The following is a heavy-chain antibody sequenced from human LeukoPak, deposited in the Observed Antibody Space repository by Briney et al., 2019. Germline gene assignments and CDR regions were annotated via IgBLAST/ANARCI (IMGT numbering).Heavy chain of an antibody. Sequence: PGGSLRLSCAASGFTFSNYGMHWVRQAQGKGLEWVAFSRSDAKGEYYADSVKGRFTISRDNSKNTLYLQMNSLRPDDTALYYCARDFWSDYDAGYWGRGALVTVSS. J-gene: IGHJ4*02. V-gene: IGHV3-30*02. CDR2: SRSDAKGE. D-gene: IGHD3-3*01. CDR3: ARDFWSDYDAGY. CDR1: GFTFSNYG.